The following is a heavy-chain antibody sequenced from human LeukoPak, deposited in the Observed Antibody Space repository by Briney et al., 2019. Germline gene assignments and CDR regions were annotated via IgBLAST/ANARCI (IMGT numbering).Heavy chain of an antibody. CDR2: IDPSGGGT. V-gene: IGHV1-46*01. CDR1: GYTFTTYY. D-gene: IGHD1-1*01. Sequence: ASVKVSCKASGYTFTTYYMHWVRQAPGQGLEWMGIIDPSGGGTNYAQKFQDRVTMTRDTSTSTVYMELSSLRSEDTAVYYCARDGGWMNDQDYYYGMDVWGQGTTVTVSS. J-gene: IGHJ6*02. CDR3: ARDGGWMNDQDYYYGMDV.